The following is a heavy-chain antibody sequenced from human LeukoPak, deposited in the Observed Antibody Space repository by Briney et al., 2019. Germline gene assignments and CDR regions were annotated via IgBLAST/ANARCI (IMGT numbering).Heavy chain of an antibody. D-gene: IGHD2-2*01. V-gene: IGHV1-69*04. Sequence: ASVKVSCKASGYTFTGYYMHWVRQAPGQGLEWMGRIIPILGIANYAQKFQGRVTITADKSTSTAYMELSSLRSEDTAVYYCARDQRSCSSTSCHYYYYYGMDVWGQGTTVTVSS. CDR2: IIPILGIA. CDR1: GYTFTGYY. J-gene: IGHJ6*02. CDR3: ARDQRSCSSTSCHYYYYYGMDV.